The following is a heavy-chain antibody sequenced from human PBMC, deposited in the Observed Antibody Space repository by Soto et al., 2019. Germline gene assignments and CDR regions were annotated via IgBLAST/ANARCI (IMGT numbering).Heavy chain of an antibody. Sequence: SETLSLTCAVYGGSFSGYYWSWIRQPPGKGLEWIGEINHSGSTNYNPSLKSRVTISVDTSKNQFSLKLSSVTAADTAVYYCARVKVTPFSYYYYGMDVWGQGTTVTVS. CDR1: GGSFSGYY. D-gene: IGHD4-4*01. CDR3: ARVKVTPFSYYYYGMDV. V-gene: IGHV4-34*01. CDR2: INHSGST. J-gene: IGHJ6*02.